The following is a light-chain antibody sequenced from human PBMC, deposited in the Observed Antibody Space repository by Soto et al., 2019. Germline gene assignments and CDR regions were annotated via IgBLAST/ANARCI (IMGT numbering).Light chain of an antibody. V-gene: IGLV4-69*01. CDR2: LNSDGSH. Sequence: QLVLTQPPSASASLGASVKLTCTLSSGHNSYAIAWHQQQPEKGPRYLMKLNSDGSHSKGDGIPDRFSGSSSGAERYLTISRLQSEDEADYYCQTWSTDIRVFGGGTKLPVL. CDR3: QTWSTDIRV. CDR1: SGHNSYA. J-gene: IGLJ3*02.